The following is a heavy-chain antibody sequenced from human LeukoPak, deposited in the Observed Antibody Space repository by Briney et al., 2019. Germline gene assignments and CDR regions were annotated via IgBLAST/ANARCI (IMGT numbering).Heavy chain of an antibody. Sequence: ASVKVSFTASGYTFTVYYMHWVRQAPGQGLEWLGWINPNSGGTNYARKFQGRVTMTRDTSISTAYMELSRLRSDDTAVYYCARDQMATAFADAFDIWGQGTMVTVSS. V-gene: IGHV1-2*02. CDR2: INPNSGGT. CDR1: GYTFTVYY. CDR3: ARDQMATAFADAFDI. D-gene: IGHD5-24*01. J-gene: IGHJ3*02.